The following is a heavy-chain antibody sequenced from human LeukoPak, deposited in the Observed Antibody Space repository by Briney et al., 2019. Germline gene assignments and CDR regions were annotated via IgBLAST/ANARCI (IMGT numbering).Heavy chain of an antibody. V-gene: IGHV3-30*18. CDR1: GFTFSSYG. Sequence: GGSLTLSCAASGFTFSSYGMHWVRQAPGKGLEWVAVISYDGSNKYYADSAKGRFTISRDNSKNTLYLQMNSLRAEDTAVYYCAEDRYSYAFEYFQHWGQGTLVTVSS. J-gene: IGHJ1*01. D-gene: IGHD5-18*01. CDR2: ISYDGSNK. CDR3: AEDRYSYAFEYFQH.